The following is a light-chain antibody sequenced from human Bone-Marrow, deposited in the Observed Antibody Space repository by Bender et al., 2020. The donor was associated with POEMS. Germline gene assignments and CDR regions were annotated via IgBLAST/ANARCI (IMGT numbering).Light chain of an antibody. CDR2: INN. CDR1: SSNIGTNP. V-gene: IGLV1-44*01. Sequence: QSVLTQPPSASGTPGQRVPISCSGSSSNIGTNPVNWYQQLPGTAPKLLIYINNQRPSGVSPRFTGSKSGNTASLTSSGLQPEDEADYYCSSVASGTTFVFGGGTKVTVL. J-gene: IGLJ1*01. CDR3: SSVASGTTFV.